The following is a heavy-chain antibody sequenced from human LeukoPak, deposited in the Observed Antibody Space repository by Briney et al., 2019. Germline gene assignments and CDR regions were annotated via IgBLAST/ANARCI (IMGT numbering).Heavy chain of an antibody. CDR3: AGPGAGDLDY. D-gene: IGHD3-10*01. CDR2: INYSGST. Sequence: SETLSLTCAVYGGPFGAYYWSWIRQPPGKGLEWIGEINYSGSTNYNPSLKRRVTISINTSKNHFSLKLSSVTAADTAVYYCAGPGAGDLDYWGQGTLVTVSS. CDR1: GGPFGAYY. V-gene: IGHV4-34*01. J-gene: IGHJ4*02.